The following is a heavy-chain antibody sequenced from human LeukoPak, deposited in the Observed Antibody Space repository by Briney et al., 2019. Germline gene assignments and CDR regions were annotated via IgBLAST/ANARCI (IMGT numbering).Heavy chain of an antibody. Sequence: GGSLRLSWAAAGFTLGPPGSRPGGREGGNWSWYADSVKGRFTISRDNSKNTMYLQMNSLRAEDTAVYYCAKRRGTSDTARYMDFWGKGTTVTVSS. CDR1: GFTL. D-gene: IGHD1/OR15-1a*01. J-gene: IGHJ6*04. V-gene: IGHV3-30*02. CDR2: NWS. CDR3: AKRRGTSDTARYMDF.